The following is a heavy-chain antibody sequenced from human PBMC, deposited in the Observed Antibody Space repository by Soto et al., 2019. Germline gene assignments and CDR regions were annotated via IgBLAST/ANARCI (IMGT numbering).Heavy chain of an antibody. V-gene: IGHV3-49*03. CDR1: GFTFGDYA. CDR3: SRDLKILGDYARYYFDY. CDR2: IRSKAYGGTT. D-gene: IGHD4-17*01. J-gene: IGHJ4*02. Sequence: PGGSLRLSCTASGFTFGDYAMSWFRQAPGKGLEWVGFIRSKAYGGTTEYAASVKGRFTISRDDSKSIAYLQMNSLRTEDTAVYFFSRDLKILGDYARYYFDYWGQGTLVTVSS.